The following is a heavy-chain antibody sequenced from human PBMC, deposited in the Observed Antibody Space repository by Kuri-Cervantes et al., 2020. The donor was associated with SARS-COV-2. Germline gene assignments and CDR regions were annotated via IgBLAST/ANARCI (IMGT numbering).Heavy chain of an antibody. CDR2: TYYRSKWYN. CDR1: GVSVSSNSAA. V-gene: IGHV6-1*01. J-gene: IGHJ5*02. D-gene: IGHD2-2*02. CDR3: ARQVPAAIRGQRFHP. Sequence: SQTLSLTCAISGVSVSSNSAAWNWIRQCPSRGLEWLGRTYYRSKWYNDYAVSVKSRITINPDTSKNQFSLQLNSVTPEDTAVYYCARQVPAAIRGQRFHPWGQGTLVTVSS.